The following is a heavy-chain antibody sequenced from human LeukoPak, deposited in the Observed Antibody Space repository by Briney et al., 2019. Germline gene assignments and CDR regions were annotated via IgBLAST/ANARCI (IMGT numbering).Heavy chain of an antibody. V-gene: IGHV1-2*02. CDR3: ARDGAMIASDYYYYMDV. D-gene: IGHD3-16*01. J-gene: IGHJ6*03. Sequence: ASMKVSCKAFGYTFGAYFMHWVRQPPGQGLEWMGWINPDNGSTRYAQRFQDRVTMSRDTSITTAYMELSSLKSDDTAVYYCARDGAMIASDYYYYMDVWGNGTTVTVSS. CDR1: GYTFGAYF. CDR2: INPDNGST.